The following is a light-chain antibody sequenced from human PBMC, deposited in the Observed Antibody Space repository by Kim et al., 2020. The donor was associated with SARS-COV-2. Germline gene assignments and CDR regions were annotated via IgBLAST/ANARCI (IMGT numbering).Light chain of an antibody. CDR2: LAS. V-gene: IGKV1-5*03. CDR1: ENIGTW. CDR3: QHYSRFPYT. J-gene: IGKJ2*01. Sequence: SASVGDRGTITCRARENIGTWLAWYEQKPGRAASLLIYLASTLESGVPSRFSGTGSGTEFSLSITSLQPDDFATYYCQHYSRFPYTFGQGTKLEI.